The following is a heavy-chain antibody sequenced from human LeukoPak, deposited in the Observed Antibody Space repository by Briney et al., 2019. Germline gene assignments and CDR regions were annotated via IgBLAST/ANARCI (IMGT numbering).Heavy chain of an antibody. D-gene: IGHD1-1*01. Sequence: GGSLRLSCAASGFTFSSYDLSWVRQAPGKGLECVSAIRRGVGSTYYADSVKGRFTISRDNSKNTLYLQLNNLRADDTAVYYCAKKGQADDNGKPDWGQGTLVTVSS. CDR2: IRRGVGST. V-gene: IGHV3-23*01. J-gene: IGHJ4*02. CDR3: AKKGQADDNGKPD. CDR1: GFTFSSYD.